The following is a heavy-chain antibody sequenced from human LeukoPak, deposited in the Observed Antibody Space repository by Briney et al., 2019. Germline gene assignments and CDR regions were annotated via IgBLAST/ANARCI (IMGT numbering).Heavy chain of an antibody. CDR1: GVTFSDSA. J-gene: IGHJ4*02. D-gene: IGHD1-26*01. CDR3: AGRTEAY. Sequence: PGGSLRLSCTACGVTFSDSAMSWFRQAPGKGLEWVSAIAERGSSAYYTDSVKGRFTISRDNSKNTLYLQMTNLRAEDTAVYYRAGRTEAYWGQGTLVTVSS. V-gene: IGHV3-23*01. CDR2: IAERGSSA.